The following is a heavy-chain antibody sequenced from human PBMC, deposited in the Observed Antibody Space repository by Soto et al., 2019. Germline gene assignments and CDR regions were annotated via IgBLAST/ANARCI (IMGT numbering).Heavy chain of an antibody. D-gene: IGHD3-16*02. CDR1: GPSISPYY. CDR3: ARHIRDATGSYRLDY. CDR2: IYYSGST. Sequence: SETLSLTCTVSGPSISPYYWSWVRQPPGKGLEWLGYIYYSGSTNYNPSLTSRVTISVDTSKNQFSLRLSSVTAADTAVYYCARHIRDATGSYRLDYWGPGTVVTVSS. V-gene: IGHV4-59*08. J-gene: IGHJ4*02.